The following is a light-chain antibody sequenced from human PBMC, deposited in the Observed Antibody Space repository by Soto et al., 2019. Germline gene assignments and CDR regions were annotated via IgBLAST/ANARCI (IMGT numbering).Light chain of an antibody. CDR2: GAS. V-gene: IGKV3-15*01. Sequence: EIVMTQSPATLSVSPGERATLSCRPSQSVNNNLAWYQQKPGQAPRLLIYGASTRATGIPARFSGSVSGSDFTLTISSLQSEDFAIYYCQQYNNWWTFGQGTKVEIK. CDR1: QSVNNN. CDR3: QQYNNWWT. J-gene: IGKJ1*01.